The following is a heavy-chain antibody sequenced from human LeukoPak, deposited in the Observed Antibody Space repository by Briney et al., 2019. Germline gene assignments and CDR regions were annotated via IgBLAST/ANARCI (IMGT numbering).Heavy chain of an antibody. CDR3: ARDRVSGNYGDYGHDY. Sequence: PSETLSLTCTISGDSTNTYFWSWIRQPPGKGLEWIGYFYNTGTTNYNPSLKSRVNIAVDTSKNQFSLKLSSVTAADTAVYYCARDRVSGNYGDYGHDYWGQGTLVTVSS. CDR2: FYNTGTT. CDR1: GDSTNTYF. D-gene: IGHD4-17*01. V-gene: IGHV4-59*01. J-gene: IGHJ4*02.